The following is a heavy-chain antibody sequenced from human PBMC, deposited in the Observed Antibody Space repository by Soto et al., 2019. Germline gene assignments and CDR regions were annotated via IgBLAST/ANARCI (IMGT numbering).Heavy chain of an antibody. CDR1: GFTFNNYW. D-gene: IGHD6-19*01. CDR2: IHPNGSGT. V-gene: IGHV3-7*04. CDR3: KRNRGWHHLDS. Sequence: EVQLVESGGNLVQPGGSLRLSCAASGFTFNNYWMTWVRQAPGKGLEWVADIHPNGSGTSYVDSVKGRFTISRDNAANSLYRRMNDLRDDDSAVYYCKRNRGWHHLDSWGQGALVTVSS. J-gene: IGHJ4*02.